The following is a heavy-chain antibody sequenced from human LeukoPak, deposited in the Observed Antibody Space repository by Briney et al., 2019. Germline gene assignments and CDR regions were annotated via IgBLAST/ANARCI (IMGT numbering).Heavy chain of an antibody. CDR2: ISWNSGSI. J-gene: IGHJ4*02. Sequence: GGSLRLSCVASGFTFDDYAMHWVRQGPGKGLEWVSGISWNSGSIGYADSAKGRFTISRDNAKNSLYLQMNSLRAEDTAVYYCAKSPYGSGSRPFDYWGQGTLVTVSS. CDR1: GFTFDDYA. CDR3: AKSPYGSGSRPFDY. D-gene: IGHD3-10*01. V-gene: IGHV3-9*01.